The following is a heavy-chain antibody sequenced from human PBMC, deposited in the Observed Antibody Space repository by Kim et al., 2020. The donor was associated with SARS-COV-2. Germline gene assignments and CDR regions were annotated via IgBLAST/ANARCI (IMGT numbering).Heavy chain of an antibody. J-gene: IGHJ4*02. V-gene: IGHV3-30*01. Sequence: NKYYADSVKGRFTISRDNSKNTLYLQMNSLRAEDTAVYYCARGEGDTFDYWGQGTLVTVSS. CDR3: ARGEGDTFDY. CDR2: NK.